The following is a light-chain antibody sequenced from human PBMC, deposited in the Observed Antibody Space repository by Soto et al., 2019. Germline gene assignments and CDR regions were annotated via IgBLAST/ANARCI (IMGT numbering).Light chain of an antibody. CDR1: QSVSTF. V-gene: IGKV1-5*01. Sequence: DIQMTQSPSTLSASAGDTVTLTCRASQSVSTFLAWYQQKPGKAPKLLIFDASSLKSGVPSRFSGSGSGTDFTLTISSLEPEDFAVYYCQQRSNWPWTFGQGTKVDIK. CDR3: QQRSNWPWT. J-gene: IGKJ1*01. CDR2: DAS.